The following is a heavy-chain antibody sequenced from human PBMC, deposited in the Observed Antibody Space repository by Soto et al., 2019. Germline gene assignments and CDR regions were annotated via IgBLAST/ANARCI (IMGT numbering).Heavy chain of an antibody. CDR2: VSHDGTKA. CDR3: ARDSDPRAGQTILTDDFDY. J-gene: IGHJ4*02. D-gene: IGHD3-3*01. V-gene: IGHV3-30*04. Sequence: GGSLRLSCAASRFLFSNHAMHWVRQAPGKGLEWVAVVSHDGTKAYYADFAKGRFTISRDNSKNTLSLQMTSLTTEDTAVYHCARDSDPRAGQTILTDDFDYWGQGTLVTVSS. CDR1: RFLFSNHA.